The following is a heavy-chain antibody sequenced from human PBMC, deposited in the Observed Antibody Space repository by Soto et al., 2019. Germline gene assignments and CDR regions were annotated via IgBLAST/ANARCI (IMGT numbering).Heavy chain of an antibody. V-gene: IGHV4-31*03. J-gene: IGHJ5*02. CDR1: GGSISSGGYY. Sequence: QVQLQESGPGLVKPSQTLSLTCTVSGGSISSGGYYWSWIRQHPGKGLESIGYIYYSGSTYYNPSLKSRVTRSVQTSKSLCTLKMSYVTAADTAVYYSARSVFPWRPGTLVTVSS. CDR2: IYYSGST. CDR3: ARSVFP.